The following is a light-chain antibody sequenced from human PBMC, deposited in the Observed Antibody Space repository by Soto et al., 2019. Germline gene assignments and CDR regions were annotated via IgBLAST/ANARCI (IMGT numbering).Light chain of an antibody. CDR2: WAS. CDR3: QQYYSTPLT. Sequence: DIVMTQSPDSLAVSLGERATLNCKSSQSVLYSSNNKNYLAWYQQKPGQPPKLLIYWASTRESGVPDRSSGSGSGTEFTLTISSLQAEDVAVYYCQQYYSTPLTFGGGNKVEIK. J-gene: IGKJ4*01. V-gene: IGKV4-1*01. CDR1: QSVLYSSNNKNY.